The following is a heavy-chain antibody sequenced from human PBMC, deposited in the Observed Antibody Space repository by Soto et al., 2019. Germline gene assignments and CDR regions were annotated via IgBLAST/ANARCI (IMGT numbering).Heavy chain of an antibody. D-gene: IGHD5-12*01. J-gene: IGHJ5*02. CDR2: IIPIFGTA. CDR1: GGTFSSYA. Sequence: QVQLVQSGAEVKKPGSSVKVSCKASGGTFSSYAISWVRQAPGQGLEWMGGIIPIFGTANYAQKFQGRVTITAAESTSTAYRELSSLRSEDTAVYYCATWIWSHYRFDPWGQGTLVTVSS. CDR3: ATWIWSHYRFDP. V-gene: IGHV1-69*12.